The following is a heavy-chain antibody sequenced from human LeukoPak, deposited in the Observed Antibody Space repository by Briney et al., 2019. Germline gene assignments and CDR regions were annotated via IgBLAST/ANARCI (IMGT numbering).Heavy chain of an antibody. CDR2: IRYDGSNK. V-gene: IGHV3-30*02. Sequence: GGSLRLSCAASGFTFSSYGMHWVRQAPGKGLEWVAFIRYDGSNKYYADSVKGRFTISRDNSKNTLYLQMNSLRAEDTAVYYCAKDRPLEEQQLLGYFDYWGQGTLVTVSS. D-gene: IGHD6-13*01. CDR1: GFTFSSYG. J-gene: IGHJ4*02. CDR3: AKDRPLEEQQLLGYFDY.